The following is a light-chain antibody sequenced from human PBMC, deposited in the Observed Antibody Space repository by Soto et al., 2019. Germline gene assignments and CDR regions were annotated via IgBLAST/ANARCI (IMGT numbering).Light chain of an antibody. V-gene: IGLV2-14*03. CDR2: DVY. CDR3: TSYTSSTPFYV. J-gene: IGLJ1*01. Sequence: QSVLTQPASVSGSPGQSIAISCTGVRTDVDGFDYVSWYQQHPGQAPQLIIYDVYTRPSGVSHRFSGSKSGDTASMTISGLQSEDVAYYYCTSYTSSTPFYVFGTG. CDR1: RTDVDGFDY.